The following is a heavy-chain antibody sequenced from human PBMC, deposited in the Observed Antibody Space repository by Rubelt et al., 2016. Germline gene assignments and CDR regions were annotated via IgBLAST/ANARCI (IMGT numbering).Heavy chain of an antibody. CDR1: GYTFTSYG. D-gene: IGHD6-13*01. CDR3: ATPPLAAKGYAFEI. V-gene: IGHV1-18*01. Sequence: QVQLVQSGAEVKKPGASVRVSCKASGYTFTSYGISWVRQAPGQGLEWMGWISAYNGNTNYAHKLQGRVTMTTDTATSTGYMGLRSLRSDDTAVYYCATPPLAAKGYAFEIWGQGTMVSVSS. J-gene: IGHJ3*02. CDR2: ISAYNGNT.